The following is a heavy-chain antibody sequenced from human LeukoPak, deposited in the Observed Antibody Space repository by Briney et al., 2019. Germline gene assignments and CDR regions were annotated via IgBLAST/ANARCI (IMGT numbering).Heavy chain of an antibody. CDR1: GGPFRAFY. CDR3: ARTYYMDV. Sequence: SETLSLTCDVSGGPFRAFYWSWIRQPPGKGLEWIGEINHSGSTYYNPSLKSRVTISVDTSKNQFSLKLSSVTAADTAVYYCARTYYMDVWGKGTTVTVSS. CDR2: INHSGST. J-gene: IGHJ6*03. V-gene: IGHV4-34*01.